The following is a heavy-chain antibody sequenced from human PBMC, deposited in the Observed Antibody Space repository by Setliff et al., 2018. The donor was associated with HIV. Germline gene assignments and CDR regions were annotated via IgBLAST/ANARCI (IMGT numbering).Heavy chain of an antibody. CDR2: IWYDGSNK. J-gene: IGHJ6*03. Sequence: GGSLRLSCAASGFTFSSYGMHCVRQAPGKGLEWVAVIWYDGSNKYYADSVKGRFTISRDNSKNTLYLQMNSLRPEDTAVYYCARAGVVEGYYYYYYMDVWGKGTTVTVSS. CDR1: GFTFSSYG. V-gene: IGHV3-33*01. D-gene: IGHD2-15*01. CDR3: ARAGVVEGYYYYYYMDV.